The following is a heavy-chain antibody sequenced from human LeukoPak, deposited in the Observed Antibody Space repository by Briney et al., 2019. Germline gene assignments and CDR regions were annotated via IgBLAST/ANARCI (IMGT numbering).Heavy chain of an antibody. Sequence: PGGSLRLSCAASGFTFSSYGMHWVRQAPGKGLEWVAVISYDGSNKYYADSVKGRFTISRDNSKNTLYLQMNSLRAEDTAVYYCAKDSMDIVVVPAANIIIGAFDTWGQGTMVTVSS. V-gene: IGHV3-30*18. CDR1: GFTFSSYG. CDR2: ISYDGSNK. J-gene: IGHJ3*02. D-gene: IGHD2-2*03. CDR3: AKDSMDIVVVPAANIIIGAFDT.